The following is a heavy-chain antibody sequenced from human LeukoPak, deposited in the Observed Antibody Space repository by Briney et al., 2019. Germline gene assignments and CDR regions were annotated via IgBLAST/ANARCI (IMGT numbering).Heavy chain of an antibody. V-gene: IGHV3-11*04. D-gene: IGHD5-12*01. CDR1: GFTFSDYY. J-gene: IGHJ4*02. Sequence: PGGSLRLSCAASGFTFSDYYMSWIRQAPGKRLEWVSYISSSGSTIYYADSVKGRFTISRDNAKNSLYLQMNSLRAEDTAVYYCARAQTTTMAYSKGFDYWGQGTLVTVSS. CDR2: ISSSGSTI. CDR3: ARAQTTTMAYSKGFDY.